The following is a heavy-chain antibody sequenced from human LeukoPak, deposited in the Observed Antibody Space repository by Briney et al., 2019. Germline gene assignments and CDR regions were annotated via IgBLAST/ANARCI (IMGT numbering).Heavy chain of an antibody. CDR3: ARRRLGYYFHH. CDR1: GRSFSGFY. V-gene: IGHV4-34*01. Sequence: SETLSLTCGVYGRSFSGFYWSWIRQPPGKGLEWVGEINPRGSTNYNPSLKSRVTLSADTSKNQFSVTLNSVTAADTALYYCARRRLGYYFHHWGQGTRVPVPS. J-gene: IGHJ4*02. D-gene: IGHD5-24*01. CDR2: INPRGST.